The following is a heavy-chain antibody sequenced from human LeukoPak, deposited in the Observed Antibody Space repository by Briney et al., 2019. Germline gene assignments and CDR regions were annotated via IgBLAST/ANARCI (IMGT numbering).Heavy chain of an antibody. CDR2: INSDGSIT. D-gene: IGHD3-3*01. V-gene: IGHV3-74*01. CDR3: VRNLDFWGDSEDY. Sequence: GGSLRLSCAASGFSFNSYWMHWVRQAPGKGLVWVSRINSDGSITTYADSVKGRFTISRDNAKNTLYLQMNSLRAEDTAVYYCVRNLDFWGDSEDYWGQGTLVTVSS. CDR1: GFSFNSYW. J-gene: IGHJ4*02.